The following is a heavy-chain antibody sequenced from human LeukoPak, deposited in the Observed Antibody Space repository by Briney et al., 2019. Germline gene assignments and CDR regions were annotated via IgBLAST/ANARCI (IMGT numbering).Heavy chain of an antibody. CDR2: IKIKTDGGTT. CDR1: GFTFSNAW. J-gene: IGHJ4*02. V-gene: IGHV3-15*01. D-gene: IGHD1-26*01. CDR3: TTPWELPPNY. Sequence: GGSLRLSCAASGFTFSNAWMSWVRQAPGKGLEWVGRIKIKTDGGTTDYAAPVKGRFTISRDDSKNTLYLQMNSLKTEDTAVYYCTTPWELPPNYWGQGTLVTVSS.